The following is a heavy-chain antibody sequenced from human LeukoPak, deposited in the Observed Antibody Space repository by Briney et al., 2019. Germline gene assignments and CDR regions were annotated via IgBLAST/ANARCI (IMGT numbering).Heavy chain of an antibody. V-gene: IGHV4-38-2*02. CDR1: GYSISSGYY. J-gene: IGHJ3*02. CDR2: IYHSGST. D-gene: IGHD3-3*01. CDR3: ARDGGLTIFGVSIDAFDI. Sequence: SETLSLTCTVSGYSISSGYYWGWIRQPPGKGLEWIGSIYHSGSTYYNPSLKSRVTISVDTSKNQFSLKLSSVTAADTAVYYCARDGGLTIFGVSIDAFDIWGQGTMVTVSS.